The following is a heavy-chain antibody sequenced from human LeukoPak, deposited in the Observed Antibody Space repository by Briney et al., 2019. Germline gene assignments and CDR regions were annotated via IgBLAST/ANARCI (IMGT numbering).Heavy chain of an antibody. CDR3: ATTVAGRDAFDY. CDR1: GGSISSYY. CDR2: IYYSGST. Sequence: PSQTLSLTCTVSGGSISSYYWSWIRQPPGQGLEWIGYIYYSGSTNYNPSLKSRVTISVDTSKNQFSLKLSSVTAADTAVYYCATTVAGRDAFDYWGQGTLVTVSS. J-gene: IGHJ4*02. D-gene: IGHD6-19*01. V-gene: IGHV4-59*01.